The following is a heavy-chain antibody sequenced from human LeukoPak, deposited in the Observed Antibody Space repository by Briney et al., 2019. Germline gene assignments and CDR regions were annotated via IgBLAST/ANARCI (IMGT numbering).Heavy chain of an antibody. Sequence: GGSLRLSCAASGFTFSSYWMHWVRQAPGKGLVWVSRINGDGSSTTYADSVKGRFTISRDNAENTLYLQMNSLRAEDTAVYYCAHSYSSSWGALGYWGQGTLVTVSS. J-gene: IGHJ4*02. CDR3: AHSYSSSWGALGY. D-gene: IGHD6-13*01. CDR2: INGDGSST. V-gene: IGHV3-74*01. CDR1: GFTFSSYW.